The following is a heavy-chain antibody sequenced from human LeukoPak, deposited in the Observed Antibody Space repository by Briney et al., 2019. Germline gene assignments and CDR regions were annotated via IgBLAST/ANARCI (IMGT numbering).Heavy chain of an antibody. CDR1: GGSFIGFH. CDR3: ARHRYYYRSGSYYGAPYYMDV. D-gene: IGHD3-10*01. V-gene: IGHV4-34*01. J-gene: IGHJ6*03. CDR2: IYYSGST. Sequence: SETLSLTCAVYGGSFIGFHWNWIRQPPGKGLEWIGSIYYSGSTYYNPSLKSRVTISVDTSKNQFSLKLSSVTAADTAVYYCARHRYYYRSGSYYGAPYYMDVWGKGTTVTISS.